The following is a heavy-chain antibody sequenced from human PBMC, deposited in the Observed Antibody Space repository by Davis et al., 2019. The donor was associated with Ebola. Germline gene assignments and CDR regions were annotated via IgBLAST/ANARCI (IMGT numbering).Heavy chain of an antibody. V-gene: IGHV3-73*01. CDR3: VRHADSIDY. CDR2: IRSKANSHAT. CDR1: GLTFSDSA. Sequence: PGGSLRLSCAASGLTFSDSAIHWVRQASGKGLEWVGHIRSKANSHATVYTESLKGRFSISRDDSKNTAYLQMNSLKTEDTAIYFCVRHADSIDYWGQGTLVTVSS. J-gene: IGHJ4*02. D-gene: IGHD5-18*01.